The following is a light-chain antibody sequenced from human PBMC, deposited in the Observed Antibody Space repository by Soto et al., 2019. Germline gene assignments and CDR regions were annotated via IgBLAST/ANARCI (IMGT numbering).Light chain of an antibody. CDR3: MQGTYLPLT. V-gene: IGKV2-30*01. CDR2: KVS. Sequence: DVVMTQSPLSLPVTLGQPASISCRSSQSLVSSDGNTYLNWFHQRPGQSPRRLIYKVSERDSAVPDRFTASGSDTDFTLTISRVEADDVGVYYCMQGTYLPLTFGGGTKVEIK. CDR1: QSLVSSDGNTY. J-gene: IGKJ4*01.